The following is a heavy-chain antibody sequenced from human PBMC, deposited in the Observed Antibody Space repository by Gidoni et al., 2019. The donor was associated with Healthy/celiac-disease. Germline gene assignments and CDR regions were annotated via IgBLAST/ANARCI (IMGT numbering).Heavy chain of an antibody. J-gene: IGHJ3*02. D-gene: IGHD3-9*01. CDR1: GYRFATYW. V-gene: IGHV5-51*01. CDR2: IYPGDSDT. CDR3: ARPGWDDNAFDI. Sequence: EVQLVQSGAAVKKPGESLKISCEGSGYRFATYWIGWVRQMPGKGLEYMGIIYPGDSDTRYSPSFQGQVTISADNSISTAYLQWSSLQASDTAMYYCARPGWDDNAFDIWGQGTMVIVSA.